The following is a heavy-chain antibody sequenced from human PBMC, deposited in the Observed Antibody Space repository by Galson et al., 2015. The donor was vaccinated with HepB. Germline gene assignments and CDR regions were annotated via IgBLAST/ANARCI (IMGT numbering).Heavy chain of an antibody. Sequence: SLRLSCAASGFTFSSYSMNWVRQAPGKGLEWVSYTSSSSFTISYADSVKGRVTISRDNAKNSLYLQMNSLRDEDTAVYYCATLAPDDYWGQGTLVTVSS. CDR3: ATLAPDDY. J-gene: IGHJ4*02. D-gene: IGHD3-3*02. CDR1: GFTFSSYS. V-gene: IGHV3-48*02. CDR2: TSSSSFTI.